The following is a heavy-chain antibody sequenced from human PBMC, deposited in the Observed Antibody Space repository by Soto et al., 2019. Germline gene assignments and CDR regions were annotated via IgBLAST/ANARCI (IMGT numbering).Heavy chain of an antibody. CDR2: TSYDGNNK. CDR3: ARWGTTGGFDL. CDR1: GFRFKSFV. D-gene: IGHD3-16*01. Sequence: QLQLVESGGGVVQPGTSLRLSCAASGFRFKSFVMHWVRQAPGKGLDWVAFTSYDGNNKDYGDSVKGRFTVSRDNSQNTLHLQMDVLRPEDKALYYCARWGTTGGFDLWGQGTLVSVSS. V-gene: IGHV3-30*06. J-gene: IGHJ4*02.